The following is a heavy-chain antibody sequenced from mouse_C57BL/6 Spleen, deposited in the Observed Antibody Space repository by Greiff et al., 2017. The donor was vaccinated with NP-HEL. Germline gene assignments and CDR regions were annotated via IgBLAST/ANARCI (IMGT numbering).Heavy chain of an antibody. V-gene: IGHV1-82*01. CDR3: ARGIYYDYSWFAY. D-gene: IGHD2-4*01. J-gene: IGHJ3*01. CDR2: IYPGDGDT. Sequence: QVQLKQSGPELVKPGASVKISCKASGYAFSSSWMNWVKQRPGKGLEWIGRIYPGDGDTNYNGKFKGKATLTADKSSSTAYMQLSSLTSEDSAVYFCARGIYYDYSWFAYWGQGTLVTVSA. CDR1: GYAFSSSW.